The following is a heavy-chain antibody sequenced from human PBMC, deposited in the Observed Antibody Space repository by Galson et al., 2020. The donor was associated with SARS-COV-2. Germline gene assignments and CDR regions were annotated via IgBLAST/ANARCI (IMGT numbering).Heavy chain of an antibody. J-gene: IGHJ5*02. Sequence: ASVKVSCKVSGYTLTELSMHWVRQAPGKGLEWMGGFDPEDGETIYAQKFQGRVTMTEDTSTDTAYMELSSLRSEDTAVYYCATAPGIAAAGTWWFDPWGQGILVTVSS. V-gene: IGHV1-24*01. D-gene: IGHD6-13*01. CDR3: ATAPGIAAAGTWWFDP. CDR2: FDPEDGET. CDR1: GYTLTELS.